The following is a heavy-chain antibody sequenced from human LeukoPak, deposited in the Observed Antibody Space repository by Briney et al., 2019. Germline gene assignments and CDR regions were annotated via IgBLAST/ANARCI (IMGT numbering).Heavy chain of an antibody. CDR3: AKDFSGYVDY. CDR2: IRYDGSNE. Sequence: GGSLRLSCVASGFTFINYGMHWVRQAPGKGLEWVAFIRYDGSNEYYADSVKGRFSISRDKSKNTLYLQMNSLRGEDTAIYYCAKDFSGYVDYWGQGNLVTVSS. V-gene: IGHV3-30*02. CDR1: GFTFINYG. J-gene: IGHJ4*02. D-gene: IGHD6-19*01.